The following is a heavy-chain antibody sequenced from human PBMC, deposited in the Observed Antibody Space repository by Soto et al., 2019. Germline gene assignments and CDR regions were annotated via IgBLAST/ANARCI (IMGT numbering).Heavy chain of an antibody. CDR3: ARGIGITFGGVTREFDY. CDR1: GGTFSSSA. Sequence: QVQLVQSGAEVKKPGSSVKVYCKASGGTFSSSAFSWVRQAPGQGLEWMGRIIPLFGTPNYAQRFQGRVTIIADESTNAAYMELSSLTSEDTAVYYCARGIGITFGGVTREFDYWGQGTLVTVSS. CDR2: IIPLFGTP. D-gene: IGHD3-16*01. V-gene: IGHV1-69*01. J-gene: IGHJ4*02.